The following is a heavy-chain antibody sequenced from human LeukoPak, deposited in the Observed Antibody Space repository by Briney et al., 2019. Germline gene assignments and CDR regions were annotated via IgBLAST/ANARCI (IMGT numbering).Heavy chain of an antibody. D-gene: IGHD1-26*01. CDR3: ARHEVDGSYLGFVDV. CDR2: IYTSGST. V-gene: IGHV4-4*07. J-gene: IGHJ6*04. Sequence: SETLSLTCTVSGGSISSYYWSWIRQPAGKGLEWIGRIYTSGSTNYNPSLKSRVTMSVDTSKNQFSLKLSSVTAADTAVYYCARHEVDGSYLGFVDVWGKGTTVTVSS. CDR1: GGSISSYY.